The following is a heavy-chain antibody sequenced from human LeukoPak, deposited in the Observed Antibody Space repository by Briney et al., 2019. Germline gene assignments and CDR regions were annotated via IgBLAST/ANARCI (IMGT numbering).Heavy chain of an antibody. CDR3: ARPYNYDSRSYDLDAFDI. CDR2: IYPGDSDT. CDR1: GYSFTTFW. D-gene: IGHD3-22*01. V-gene: IGHV5-51*01. J-gene: IGHJ3*02. Sequence: GESLKISCKGSGYSFTTFWIGWVRQMPGKGLEWMGLIYPGDSDTRYSPSFLGQVTISADKSINTAYLQWSSLKASDTAMYYCARPYNYDSRSYDLDAFDIWGQGTMVTVSP.